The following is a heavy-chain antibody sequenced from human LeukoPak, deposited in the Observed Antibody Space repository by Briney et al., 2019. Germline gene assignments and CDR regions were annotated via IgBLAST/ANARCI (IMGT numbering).Heavy chain of an antibody. CDR1: GGSSSGYY. CDR2: INHSGST. V-gene: IGHV4-34*01. CDR3: ARGKYYDILTGYYSPLYYFDY. Sequence: SETLSLTCAVYGGSSSGYYWSWIRQPPGKGLEWIGEINHSGSTNYNPSLKSRVTISVDTSRNQFSLKLSSVTAADTAVYYCARGKYYDILTGYYSPLYYFDYWGQRTLVTVSS. J-gene: IGHJ4*02. D-gene: IGHD3-9*01.